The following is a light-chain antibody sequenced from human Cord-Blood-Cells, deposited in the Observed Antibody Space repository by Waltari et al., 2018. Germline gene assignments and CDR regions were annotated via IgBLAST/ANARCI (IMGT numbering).Light chain of an antibody. V-gene: IGLV1-40*01. CDR2: GNS. CDR1: SSNIGAGYD. J-gene: IGLJ2*01. CDR3: QSYDSSLSGSV. Sequence: QSVLTPPPSVSGAPGQRVPISCTGRSSNIGAGYDVHWYQQLPGTAPKLLIYGNSNRPSGVPDRFSGSKSGTSASLAITGLQAEDEADYYCQSYDSSLSGSVFGGGTKLTVL.